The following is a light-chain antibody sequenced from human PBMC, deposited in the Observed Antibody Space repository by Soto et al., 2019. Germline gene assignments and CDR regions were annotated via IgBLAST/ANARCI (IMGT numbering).Light chain of an antibody. CDR1: QSVNSNY. CDR3: QQYESTPPT. J-gene: IGKJ1*01. V-gene: IGKV3-20*01. CDR2: GAS. Sequence: EIVLTQSPGTLSLSPGDRATLSCRASQSVNSNYLAWYQLKPGQAPRLLIYGASNRATDIPYRFSASGSGTDFPLTITRLEAEDSAVYSCQQYESTPPTFGHGTKVEVK.